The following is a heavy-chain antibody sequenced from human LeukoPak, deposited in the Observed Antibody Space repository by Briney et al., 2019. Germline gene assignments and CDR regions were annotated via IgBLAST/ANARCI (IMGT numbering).Heavy chain of an antibody. J-gene: IGHJ4*02. CDR1: GYTFTGYY. Sequence: ASVKVSCKASGYTFTGYYMHWVRQAPGQGLEWMGRINPNSGGTNYAQKFQGWVTMTRDTSISTAYMELSRLRSDDTAVYYCARVSKSSSWYSIDYWGQGTLVTVSS. V-gene: IGHV1-2*04. CDR3: ARVSKSSSWYSIDY. CDR2: INPNSGGT. D-gene: IGHD6-13*01.